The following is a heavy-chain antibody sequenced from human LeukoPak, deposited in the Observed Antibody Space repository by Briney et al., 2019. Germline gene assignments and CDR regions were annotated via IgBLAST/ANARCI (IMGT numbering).Heavy chain of an antibody. V-gene: IGHV3-30*18. D-gene: IGHD1/OR15-1a*01. J-gene: IGHJ4*02. CDR1: GFTFTTFG. CDR3: AKINNNDDY. CDR2: ISPHGDIE. Sequence: GGSLRLSCAASGFTFTTFGIHWVRQAPGKGLEWVAAISPHGDIEYYTDSVKGRLTISRDNSKNMIYLQMNSLRGEDSAVYYCAKINNNDDYWGQGNLVTVFS.